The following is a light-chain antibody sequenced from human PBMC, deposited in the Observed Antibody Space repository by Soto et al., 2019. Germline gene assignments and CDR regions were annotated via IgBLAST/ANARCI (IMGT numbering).Light chain of an antibody. CDR2: DAS. CDR3: QQDDNLPLT. V-gene: IGKV1-33*01. J-gene: IGKJ4*01. Sequence: DIQMTQSPSSLSASVGDRVTITCQASQDISNYLNWYQQKPGKAPKLLIYDASNLETGVPSRFSGSGSGTDFTFTISSLQPEYIGTYYCQQDDNLPLTFGGGTKVDIK. CDR1: QDISNY.